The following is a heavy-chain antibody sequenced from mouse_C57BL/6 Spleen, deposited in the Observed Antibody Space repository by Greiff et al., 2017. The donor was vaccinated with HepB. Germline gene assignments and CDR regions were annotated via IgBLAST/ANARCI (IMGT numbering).Heavy chain of an antibody. CDR1: GYSFTGYY. D-gene: IGHD1-1*01. V-gene: IGHV1-42*01. CDR3: ARRYYGSFYYFDY. CDR2: INPSTGGT. Sequence: EVKLQESGPELVKPGASVKISCKASGYSFTGYYMNWVKQSPEKSLEWIGEINPSTGGTTYNQKFKAKATLTVDKSSSTAYMQLKSLTSEDSAVYYCARRYYGSFYYFDYWGQGTTLTVSS. J-gene: IGHJ2*01.